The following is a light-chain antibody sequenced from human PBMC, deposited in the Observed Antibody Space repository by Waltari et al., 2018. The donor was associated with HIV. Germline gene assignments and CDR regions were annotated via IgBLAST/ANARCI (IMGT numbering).Light chain of an antibody. V-gene: IGKV4-1*01. Sequence: DIVMTQSPDSLVVSLGERATINCKSSQSVLYSSNNKNYLAWYQQKLGQPPKLLIYWASTRESGVPDRFSGSGSGTDFTLTISILQAEDVAVYYCQQYYSTPLTFGQGTKVEIK. CDR3: QQYYSTPLT. CDR1: QSVLYSSNNKNY. CDR2: WAS. J-gene: IGKJ1*01.